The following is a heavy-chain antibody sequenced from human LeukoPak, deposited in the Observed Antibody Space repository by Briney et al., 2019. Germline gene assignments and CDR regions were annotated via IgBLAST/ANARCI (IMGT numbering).Heavy chain of an antibody. D-gene: IGHD3-22*01. CDR1: GGSISSHY. V-gene: IGHV4-59*11. CDR2: IYYSGST. Sequence: SENLSLTCTVSGGSISSHYWSWIRQPPGKGLEWIGYIYYSGSTNYNPSLKSRVTISVDTSKNQFSLKLSSVTAADTAVYYCARASYYDSSGYTFDYWGQGTLVTVSS. J-gene: IGHJ4*02. CDR3: ARASYYDSSGYTFDY.